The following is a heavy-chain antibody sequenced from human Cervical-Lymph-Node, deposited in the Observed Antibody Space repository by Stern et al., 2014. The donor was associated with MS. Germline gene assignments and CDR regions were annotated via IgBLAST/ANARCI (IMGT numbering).Heavy chain of an antibody. Sequence: QVTLRESGPALLRPTQTLTLTCSFSGFSLTTTGMCVSWIRQPPGKALEWLALIDWGDEKYYSTSLKSRLTISKDTSNNQVVLTMTNVDPVDTATYFCARSRSLYYYYGMDVWGQGATVTVSS. V-gene: IGHV2-70*13. D-gene: IGHD3-16*01. CDR3: ARSRSLYYYYGMDV. CDR1: GFSLTTTGMC. J-gene: IGHJ6*02. CDR2: IDWGDEK.